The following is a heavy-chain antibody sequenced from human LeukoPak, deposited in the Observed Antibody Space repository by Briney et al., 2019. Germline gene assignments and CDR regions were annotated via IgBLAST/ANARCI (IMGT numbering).Heavy chain of an antibody. CDR3: ARGRGVRYSYGPNYGMDV. CDR1: GFTFTTYD. D-gene: IGHD5-18*01. Sequence: GGSLRLSCAASGFTFTTYDMSWVRQAPGKGLEWVSSISSSSSYIYYADSVKGRFTISRDNAKNSLYLQMNSLRAEDTAVYYCARGRGVRYSYGPNYGMDVWGQGTTVTVSS. V-gene: IGHV3-21*01. CDR2: ISSSSSYI. J-gene: IGHJ6*02.